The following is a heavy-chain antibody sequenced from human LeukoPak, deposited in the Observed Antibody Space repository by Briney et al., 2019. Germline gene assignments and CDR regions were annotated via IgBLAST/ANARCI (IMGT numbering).Heavy chain of an antibody. D-gene: IGHD3-22*01. CDR1: GLTFSSYS. CDR2: ISSSSSYI. Sequence: GGSLRLSCAASGLTFSSYSMNWVRQAPGKGLEWVSSISSSSSYIYYADSVKGRFTISRDNAKNSLYLQMNSLRAEDTAVYYCARELHDSSGYYRFDYWGQGTLVTVSS. J-gene: IGHJ4*02. CDR3: ARELHDSSGYYRFDY. V-gene: IGHV3-21*01.